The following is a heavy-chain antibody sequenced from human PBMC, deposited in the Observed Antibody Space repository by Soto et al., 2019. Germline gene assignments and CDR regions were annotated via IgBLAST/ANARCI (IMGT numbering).Heavy chain of an antibody. Sequence: GGSLRLSCAASGFTFSSYAMSWVRQAPGKGLEWVSAISGSGGSTYYADSVKGRFTISRDNSKNTLYLQMNSLRAEDTAVYYCAKDRSGLLWFGERHFDYWGQGTLVTVSS. CDR1: GFTFSSYA. D-gene: IGHD3-10*01. J-gene: IGHJ4*02. CDR2: ISGSGGST. V-gene: IGHV3-23*01. CDR3: AKDRSGLLWFGERHFDY.